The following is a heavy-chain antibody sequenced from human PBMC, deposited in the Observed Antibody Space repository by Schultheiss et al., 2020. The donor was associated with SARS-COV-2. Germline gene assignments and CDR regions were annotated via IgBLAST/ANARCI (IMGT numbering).Heavy chain of an antibody. D-gene: IGHD3-22*01. CDR2: IFYSGST. V-gene: IGHV4-38-2*01. Sequence: SQTLSLTCGVSAYSISSGYFWGWIRQPPGKGLEWIGYIFYSGSTRYDPSLKSRVTISVDTSKNQFSLKLSSVTAADTAVYYCARSPNYYDSSGYYPEFYFDYWGQGTLVTVSS. CDR1: AYSISSGYF. CDR3: ARSPNYYDSSGYYPEFYFDY. J-gene: IGHJ4*02.